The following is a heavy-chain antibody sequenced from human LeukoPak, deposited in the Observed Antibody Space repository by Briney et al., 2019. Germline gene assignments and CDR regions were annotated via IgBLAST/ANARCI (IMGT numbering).Heavy chain of an antibody. Sequence: ASGTLSLTCAVSGGSISSSNWWSWVRQPPGKGLEWIGYIYYSGSTNYNPSLKSRVTISVDTSKNQFSLKLSSVTAADTAVYYCARYSSGWYIRYWGQGTLVTVSS. CDR1: GGSISSSNW. V-gene: IGHV4-4*02. D-gene: IGHD6-19*01. CDR2: IYYSGST. CDR3: ARYSSGWYIRY. J-gene: IGHJ4*02.